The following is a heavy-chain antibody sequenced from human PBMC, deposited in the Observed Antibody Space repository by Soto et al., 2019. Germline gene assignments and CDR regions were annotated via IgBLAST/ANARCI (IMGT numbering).Heavy chain of an antibody. CDR3: ARSRTGTTYGGMDV. V-gene: IGHV3-66*01. Sequence: EVQLVESGGDLVQPGGSLRLSCAASGFAVSSNYMTWVRQAPGKGLEWVSVIHSGGDTHYADSVRGRFTISRDNSKTTLYLKMNSLRAEDTAVYYCARSRTGTTYGGMDVWGQGTTVTVSS. J-gene: IGHJ6*02. CDR1: GFAVSSNY. CDR2: IHSGGDT. D-gene: IGHD1-7*01.